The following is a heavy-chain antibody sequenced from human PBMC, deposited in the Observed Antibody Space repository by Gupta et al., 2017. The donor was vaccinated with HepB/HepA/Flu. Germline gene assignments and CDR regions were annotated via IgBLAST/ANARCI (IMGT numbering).Heavy chain of an antibody. CDR2: ISGSGGSK. D-gene: IGHD4-17*01. CDR3: AKGYGDDVLGVCYFDY. CDR1: GFTFRRYA. Sequence: EVQLLESGGGLVQPGGSLRLSCAASGFTFRRYAMSWVRQAPGKGLEWVSAISGSGGSKYYADSGKSRFTISRDNSKNTLYLQMNSLRDEDTAVYYCAKGYGDDVLGVCYFDYWGQGTLVTVSS. V-gene: IGHV3-23*01. J-gene: IGHJ4*02.